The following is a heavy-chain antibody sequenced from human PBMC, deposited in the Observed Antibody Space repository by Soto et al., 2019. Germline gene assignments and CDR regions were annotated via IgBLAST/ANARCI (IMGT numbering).Heavy chain of an antibody. CDR2: ISSSSSTI. CDR3: ARDPYPKSYYDFWPRAEHYGMDV. V-gene: IGHV3-48*02. Sequence: PGGSLRLSCAASGFTFSSYSMNWVRQAPGKGLEWVSYISSSSSTIYYADSVKGRFTISRDNAKNSLYLQMNSLRDEDTAVYYCARDPYPKSYYDFWPRAEHYGMDVWGQGTTVTVSS. D-gene: IGHD3-3*01. J-gene: IGHJ6*02. CDR1: GFTFSSYS.